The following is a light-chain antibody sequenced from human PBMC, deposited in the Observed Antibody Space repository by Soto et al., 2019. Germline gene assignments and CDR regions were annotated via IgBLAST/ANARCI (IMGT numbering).Light chain of an antibody. CDR3: MQARQTPPT. CDR2: WGS. V-gene: IGKV2-28*01. J-gene: IGKJ1*01. Sequence: IVMTQSPLSLPVTPGEPASISCRSSQSVLHSSGYNYLDWYLQKPGQSPQLLIYWGSNRASGVPDRFSGSGSGTDFTLRISRVEAEDVGVYYCMQARQTPPTFGQGTKVDIK. CDR1: QSVLHSSGYNY.